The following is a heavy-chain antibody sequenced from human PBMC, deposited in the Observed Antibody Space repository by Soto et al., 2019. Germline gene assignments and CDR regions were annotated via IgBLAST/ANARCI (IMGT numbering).Heavy chain of an antibody. D-gene: IGHD2-21*02. CDR1: GGSISSYY. V-gene: IGHV4-59*12. J-gene: IGHJ4*02. CDR2: IYYSGST. Sequence: SETLSLPCTVSGGSISSYYWSWIRQPPGKGLEWIGYIYYSGSTNYNPSLKSRVTISVDTSRNQFSLKLNSVTAADTAVYYCARLGGYYQAFDQWGQGSLVTVSS. CDR3: ARLGGYYQAFDQ.